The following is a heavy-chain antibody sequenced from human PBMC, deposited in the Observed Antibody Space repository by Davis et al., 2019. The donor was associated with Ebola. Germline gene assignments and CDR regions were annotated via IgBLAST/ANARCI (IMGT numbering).Heavy chain of an antibody. Sequence: GESLKISCAASGFTFSSYGMHWVRQAPGKGLEWVANIKQDGSEKYYVDSVKGRFTISRDNAKNSLYLQMNSLRAEDTAVYYCARDYIEMATEISYYYGMDVWGQGTTVTVSS. D-gene: IGHD5-24*01. CDR1: GFTFSSYG. V-gene: IGHV3-7*01. CDR3: ARDYIEMATEISYYYGMDV. J-gene: IGHJ6*02. CDR2: IKQDGSEK.